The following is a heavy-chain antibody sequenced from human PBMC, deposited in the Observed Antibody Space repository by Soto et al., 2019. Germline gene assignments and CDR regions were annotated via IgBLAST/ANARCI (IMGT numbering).Heavy chain of an antibody. J-gene: IGHJ5*02. CDR3: ARDQTGITTAGGGRIDR. V-gene: IGHV3-30-3*01. D-gene: IGHD6-13*01. CDR1: GFTFSTHA. Sequence: PGGSLRLSCAASGFTFSTHAMHWVRQAPGKGLGCVAIVSFDGSNKYYADSVKGRFTISRDNSKNTLYLQMSGLTPEDTAFYYCARDQTGITTAGGGRIDRWGQGTLVTVSS. CDR2: VSFDGSNK.